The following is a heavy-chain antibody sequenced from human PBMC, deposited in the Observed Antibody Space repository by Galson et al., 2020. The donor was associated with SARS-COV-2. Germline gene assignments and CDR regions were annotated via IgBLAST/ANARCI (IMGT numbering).Heavy chain of an antibody. CDR3: AKVSYGPFDY. CDR1: GFTFSSYG. J-gene: IGHJ4*02. D-gene: IGHD4-17*01. CDR2: ITYDGSNK. Sequence: GGSLRLTCAASGFTFSSYGMHWVRQAPGKGLEWVAVITYDGSNKYYADSVKGRFTISRDNSKNTLYLQMNSLRAEDTAVYYCAKVSYGPFDYGGQGALVTVSS. V-gene: IGHV3-30*18.